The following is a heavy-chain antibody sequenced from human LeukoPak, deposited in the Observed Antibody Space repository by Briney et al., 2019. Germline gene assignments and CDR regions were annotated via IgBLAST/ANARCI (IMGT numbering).Heavy chain of an antibody. V-gene: IGHV1-46*01. D-gene: IGHD2-21*02. J-gene: IGHJ4*02. CDR2: INPSSGYT. Sequence: ASVKVSCKASGYPFTNYYMHWVRQAPGQGLEWMGMINPSSGYTTYAQKFQDRVTLTRETSTSTTHMEMSSLRSEDTAVYYCARPVVTAASNHFDYWGQGTLVTVSS. CDR1: GYPFTNYY. CDR3: ARPVVTAASNHFDY.